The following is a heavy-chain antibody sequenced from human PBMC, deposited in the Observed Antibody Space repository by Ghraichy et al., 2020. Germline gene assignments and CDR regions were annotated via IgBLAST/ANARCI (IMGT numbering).Heavy chain of an antibody. Sequence: SETLSLTCAVYGGSFSDYSWTWIRQPPGKGLEWIGEVNHSGGTNYNASLKSRVTISVDTSKNQFSLKLSSVTAADTAVYYCARLVPGYWGQGTLVTVSS. CDR1: GGSFSDYS. D-gene: IGHD4/OR15-4a*01. CDR2: VNHSGGT. J-gene: IGHJ4*02. V-gene: IGHV4-34*01. CDR3: ARLVPGY.